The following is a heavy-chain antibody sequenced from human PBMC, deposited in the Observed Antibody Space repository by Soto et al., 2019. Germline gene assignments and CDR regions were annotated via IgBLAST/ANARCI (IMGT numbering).Heavy chain of an antibody. CDR2: MNPNSGNT. V-gene: IGHV1-8*01. D-gene: IGHD2-21*01. CDR1: GYTFTSYD. J-gene: IGHJ4*02. Sequence: ASVKVSCKASGYTFTSYDINWVRQATGQGLEWMGWMNPNSGNTGYAQKFQGRVTMTRNTSISTAYMELSSLRSEDTAVYYCARGSSYCGGDCQSQSYYWGQGTLVTVSS. CDR3: ARGSSYCGGDCQSQSYY.